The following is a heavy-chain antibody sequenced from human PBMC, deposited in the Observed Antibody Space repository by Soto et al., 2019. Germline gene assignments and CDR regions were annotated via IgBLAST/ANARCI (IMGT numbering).Heavy chain of an antibody. J-gene: IGHJ6*02. D-gene: IGHD1-26*01. Sequence: SVKVSCKASGGTFSRYTISWVRQAPGQGLEWMGRIIPILGIANYAQKFQGRVTITADKSTSTAYMELSSLRSEDTAVYYCARLRDSDGMDVWGQGTTVTVSS. CDR2: IIPILGIA. CDR1: GGTFSRYT. V-gene: IGHV1-69*02. CDR3: ARLRDSDGMDV.